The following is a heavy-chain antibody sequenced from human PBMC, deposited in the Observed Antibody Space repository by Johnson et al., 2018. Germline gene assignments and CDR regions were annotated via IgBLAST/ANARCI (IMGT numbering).Heavy chain of an antibody. Sequence: QVQLQESGPGLVKPSETLSLTCTVSGGSISSYYWSWIRQPPGKGLEWIGYIYHSGSTNYNPSLKSRVTISVDTSKNQFSLKLTSVTAADTAVYYCAGSYYYSGMDVWGQGTTVTVSS. D-gene: IGHD1-26*01. J-gene: IGHJ6*02. CDR2: IYHSGST. CDR3: AGSYYYSGMDV. CDR1: GGSISSYY. V-gene: IGHV4-59*01.